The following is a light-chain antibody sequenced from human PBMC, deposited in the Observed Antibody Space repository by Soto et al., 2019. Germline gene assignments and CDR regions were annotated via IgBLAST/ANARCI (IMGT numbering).Light chain of an antibody. V-gene: IGKV3D-15*01. CDR3: QQHNNWPWT. CDR2: GAS. J-gene: IGKJ1*01. Sequence: DILLTQSPGTLSLSPGERATLSCRASQSVSSNHLAWYQQKPGQAPRLLIYGASSRATGIPDRFSGSGSRTEFTLTINSLQSEDFAVYYCQQHNNWPWTFGQGTKVDIK. CDR1: QSVSSN.